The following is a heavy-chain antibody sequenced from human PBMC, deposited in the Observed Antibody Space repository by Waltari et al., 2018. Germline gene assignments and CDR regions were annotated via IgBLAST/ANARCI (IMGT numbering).Heavy chain of an antibody. CDR3: ARARDGYTFDY. CDR1: GGSISSHY. Sequence: QVQLQESGPGLVKPSETLSLTCTVSGGSISSHYWSWIRQPPGKGLEWIGYIYYSGSTNYNPSLKSRVTISVDTSKNQFSLKLSSVTAADTAVYYCARARDGYTFDYWGQGTLVIVSS. CDR2: IYYSGST. V-gene: IGHV4-59*11. J-gene: IGHJ4*02. D-gene: IGHD2-2*02.